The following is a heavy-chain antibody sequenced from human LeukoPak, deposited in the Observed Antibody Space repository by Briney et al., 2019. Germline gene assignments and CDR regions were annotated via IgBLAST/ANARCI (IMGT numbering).Heavy chain of an antibody. D-gene: IGHD3-10*01. Sequence: SETLSLTCTVSGGSISSYYWSWIRQPPGKGLEWIGYIYDSGSTNYNPSLKSRVTISVDTSKNQFSLKLSSVTAAVTAVYYCACLTMADAFDIWGQGTMVTVSS. J-gene: IGHJ3*02. CDR1: GGSISSYY. CDR3: ACLTMADAFDI. V-gene: IGHV4-59*01. CDR2: IYDSGST.